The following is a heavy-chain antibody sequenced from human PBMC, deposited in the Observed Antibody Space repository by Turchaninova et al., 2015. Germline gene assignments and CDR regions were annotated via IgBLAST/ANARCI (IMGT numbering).Heavy chain of an antibody. J-gene: IGHJ4*02. CDR2: IKTKRDGGAT. CDR3: RATRG. V-gene: IGHV3-15*01. CDR1: GFPFTNAW. Sequence: EVQLVESGGGLVKPGGSLRLSCTGSGFPFTNAWMNWVRQAQGKGLEWVARIKTKRDGGATDYAAPGKGRFSITKGDSKKMLYLQMNSLKIEDTAVEYCRATRGWGQGTLVTVSS.